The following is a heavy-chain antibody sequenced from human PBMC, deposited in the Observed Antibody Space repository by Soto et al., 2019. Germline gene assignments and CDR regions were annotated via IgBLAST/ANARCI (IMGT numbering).Heavy chain of an antibody. CDR3: ASQLVSNAFDI. J-gene: IGHJ3*02. Sequence: ASVKVSCKASGYTFTSYGISWVRQAPGQGLEWMGWISAYNGNTNYAQKLQGRVTITADESTSTAYMELSSLRSEDTAVYYCASQLVSNAFDIWGQGTMVTVSS. V-gene: IGHV1-18*01. D-gene: IGHD6-13*01. CDR2: ISAYNGNT. CDR1: GYTFTSYG.